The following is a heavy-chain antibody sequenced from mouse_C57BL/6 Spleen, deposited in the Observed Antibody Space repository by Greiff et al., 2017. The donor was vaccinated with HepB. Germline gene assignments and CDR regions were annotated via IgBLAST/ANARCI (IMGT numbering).Heavy chain of an antibody. Sequence: QVQLQQSGAELVRPGTSVKVSCKASGYAFTNYLIEWVKQRPGQGLEWIGVINPGSGSTNYNEKFKSKATLTVDTSSSTAYMQLSSLTSEDSAVYYCARWGGLLRAWGQGTTLTVSS. CDR2: INPGSGST. D-gene: IGHD1-1*01. J-gene: IGHJ2*01. CDR1: GYAFTNYL. CDR3: ARWGGLLRA. V-gene: IGHV1-54*01.